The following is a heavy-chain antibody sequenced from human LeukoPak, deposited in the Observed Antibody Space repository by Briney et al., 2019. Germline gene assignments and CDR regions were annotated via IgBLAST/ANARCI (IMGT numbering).Heavy chain of an antibody. J-gene: IGHJ6*03. CDR2: INWNGGST. D-gene: IGHD1-7*01. V-gene: IGHV3-20*04. Sequence: GGSLRLSCAASGFTFSSYWMSWVRQAPGKGLEWVSGINWNGGSTGYADSVKGRFTISRDNAKNSLYLQMNSLRAEDTALYYCARSYNWNYVNYMDVWGKGTTVTVSS. CDR1: GFTFSSYW. CDR3: ARSYNWNYVNYMDV.